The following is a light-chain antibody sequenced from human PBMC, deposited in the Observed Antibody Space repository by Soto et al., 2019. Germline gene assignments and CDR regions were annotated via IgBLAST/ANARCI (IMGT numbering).Light chain of an antibody. J-gene: IGLJ3*02. CDR3: SSYTSSSTLV. V-gene: IGLV6-57*04. Sequence: NFMLTQPHSVSESPGKTVTISCTRSSGSIANNYVQWYQQRPGSAPTTVIYEDNRRPSGVPDRFSGSIDSSSNSASLTISGLRTEDEADYYCSSYTSSSTLVFGGGTKLTVL. CDR2: EDN. CDR1: SGSIANNY.